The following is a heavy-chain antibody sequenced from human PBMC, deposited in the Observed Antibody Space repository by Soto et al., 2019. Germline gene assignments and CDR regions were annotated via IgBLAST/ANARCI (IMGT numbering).Heavy chain of an antibody. CDR1: GGSISSSSYY. CDR3: AGLWGARYFQH. CDR2: IYYSGST. V-gene: IGHV4-39*01. Sequence: SETLSLTCTVSGGSISSSSYYWGWIRQPPGKGLEWIGSIYYSGSTYYNPSLKSRVTISVDTSKNQFSLKLSSVTAADTAVYYCAGLWGARYFQHWGQGTLVTVSS. J-gene: IGHJ1*01. D-gene: IGHD1-26*01.